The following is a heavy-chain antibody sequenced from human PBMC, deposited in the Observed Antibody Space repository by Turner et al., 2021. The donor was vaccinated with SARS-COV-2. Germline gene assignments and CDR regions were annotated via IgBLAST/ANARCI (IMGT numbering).Heavy chain of an antibody. J-gene: IGHJ4*02. CDR2: ISGTTTTI. D-gene: IGHD3-3*01. Sequence: EVQLVESGGGLVQPGGSLRLSCAASGFPLSTYSMSWVRQAPGKGPEWVSYISGTTTTIYYADSVKGRFTISRDNAKKSLYLQMNNLRAEDTAMYYCAREHYDFWSGYFYWGQGTLVTVSS. CDR3: AREHYDFWSGYFY. V-gene: IGHV3-48*01. CDR1: GFPLSTYS.